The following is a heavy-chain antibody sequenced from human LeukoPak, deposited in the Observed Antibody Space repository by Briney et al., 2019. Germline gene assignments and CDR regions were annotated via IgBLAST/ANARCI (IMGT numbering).Heavy chain of an antibody. D-gene: IGHD2-2*01. CDR1: GYTFTGYY. Sequence: EASVKVSCKASGYTFTGYYMHWVRQAPGQGLEWMGWINPNSGGTNYAQKFQGRVTMTRDTSISTAYMELSRLRSDDTAVYYCARDYPCSSTSCYYFDYWGQGTLVTVSS. CDR3: ARDYPCSSTSCYYFDY. J-gene: IGHJ4*02. CDR2: INPNSGGT. V-gene: IGHV1-2*02.